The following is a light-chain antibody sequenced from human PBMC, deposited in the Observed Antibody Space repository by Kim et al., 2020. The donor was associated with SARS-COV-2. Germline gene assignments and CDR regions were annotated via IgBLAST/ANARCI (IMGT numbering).Light chain of an antibody. CDR2: GAS. CDR3: HRYSSSRQT. V-gene: IGKV3-20*01. CDR1: QSVGNNF. J-gene: IGKJ1*01. Sequence: ENVLTQSPGTLSLSPGETATLSCRASQSVGNNFLAWYQQKPGQAPRLLIYGASRRATGIQDRFSGSGSGTDFTLAISRLGPEDFAVYYCHRYSSSRQTFGQRTKVDIK.